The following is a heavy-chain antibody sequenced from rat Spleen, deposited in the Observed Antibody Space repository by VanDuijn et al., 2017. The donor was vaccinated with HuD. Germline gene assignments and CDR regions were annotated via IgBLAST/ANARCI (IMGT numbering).Heavy chain of an antibody. CDR1: GFTFSDYY. CDR3: ACHGYTDYFDY. CDR2: ISYDGGRI. D-gene: IGHD1-9*01. V-gene: IGHV5-29*01. Sequence: EVQLVESDGGLVQPGRSLKLSCAASGFTFSDYYMAWVRQAPTKGLEWVATISYDGGRIFYRDSVKGRFTISRDNAKSSLYLQMDGLRSEDTATYVCACHGYTDYFDYWGQGVIVTVSS. J-gene: IGHJ2*01.